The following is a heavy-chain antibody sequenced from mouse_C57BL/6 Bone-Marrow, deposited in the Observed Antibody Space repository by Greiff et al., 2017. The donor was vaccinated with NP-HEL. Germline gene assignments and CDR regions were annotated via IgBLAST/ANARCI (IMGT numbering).Heavy chain of an antibody. CDR1: GFTFSSYA. J-gene: IGHJ3*01. Sequence: EVKLMESGEGLVKPGGSLKLSCAASGFTFSSYAMSWVRQTPEKRLEWVAYISSGGDYIYYADPVKGRFTISRDNARNTLYLQMSSLKSEDTAMYYCTRGGTYGNYVGFAYWGQGTLVTVSA. CDR2: ISSGGDYI. V-gene: IGHV5-9-1*02. CDR3: TRGGTYGNYVGFAY. D-gene: IGHD2-1*01.